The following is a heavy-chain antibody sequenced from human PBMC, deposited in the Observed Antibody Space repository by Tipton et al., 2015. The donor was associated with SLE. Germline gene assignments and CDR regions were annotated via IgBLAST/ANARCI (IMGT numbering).Heavy chain of an antibody. J-gene: IGHJ4*02. D-gene: IGHD3-22*01. V-gene: IGHV3-30*04. CDR1: GFTFSIYT. Sequence: RSLRLSCAASGFTFSIYTMHWVRQAPGKGLEWVAVISYDGSNKYYADSVKGRFTISRDNSKNTLYLQMNSLRAEDTAVYYCTRDPYDSSGYYTDYWGQGTLVTVSS. CDR2: ISYDGSNK. CDR3: TRDPYDSSGYYTDY.